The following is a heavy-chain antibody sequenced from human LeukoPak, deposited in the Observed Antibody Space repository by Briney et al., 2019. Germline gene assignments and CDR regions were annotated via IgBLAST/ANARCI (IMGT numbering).Heavy chain of an antibody. CDR3: ARGPSLGCRLQHDFDY. CDR1: GFTFSSYG. CDR2: IWYDGSNK. D-gene: IGHD4-11*01. V-gene: IGHV3-33*01. J-gene: IGHJ4*02. Sequence: PGRSLRLSCAASGFTFSSYGMHWVRQAPGKGLEWVAVIWYDGSNKYYADSVKGRFTISRDNSKNTLYLQMNSLRAEDTAVYYCARGPSLGCRLQHDFDYWGQGTLVTVSS.